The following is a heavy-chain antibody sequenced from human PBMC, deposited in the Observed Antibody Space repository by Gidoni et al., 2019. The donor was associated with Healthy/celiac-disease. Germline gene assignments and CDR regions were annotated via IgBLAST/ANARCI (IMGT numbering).Heavy chain of an antibody. Sequence: QVQLRQWGAGLLKPSETLSLTCAVYGGSFSGYYWSWIRQPPGKGLEWIGEINHSGSTNYNPSLKSRVTISVDTSKNQFSLKLSSVTAADTAVYYCARYYYDRGPFDYWGQGTLVTVSS. D-gene: IGHD3-22*01. J-gene: IGHJ4*02. CDR3: ARYYYDRGPFDY. CDR1: GGSFSGYY. CDR2: INHSGST. V-gene: IGHV4-34*01.